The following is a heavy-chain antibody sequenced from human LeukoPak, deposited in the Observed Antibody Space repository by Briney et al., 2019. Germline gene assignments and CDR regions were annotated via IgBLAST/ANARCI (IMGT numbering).Heavy chain of an antibody. J-gene: IGHJ4*02. CDR3: AREIEAARPDY. D-gene: IGHD6-6*01. V-gene: IGHV4-59*01. CDR1: GGSISSYY. CDR2: IYYSGST. Sequence: SETLSPTCTVSGGSISSYYWSWIRQPPGKGLEWIGYIYYSGSTNYNPSLKSRVTISVDTSKNQFSLKLSSVTAADTAVYYCAREIEAARPDYWGQGTLVTVSS.